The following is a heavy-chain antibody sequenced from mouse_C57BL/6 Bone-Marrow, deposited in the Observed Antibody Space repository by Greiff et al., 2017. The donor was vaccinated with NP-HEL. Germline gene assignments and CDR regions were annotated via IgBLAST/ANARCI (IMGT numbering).Heavy chain of an antibody. CDR1: GYTFTDYY. J-gene: IGHJ3*01. CDR3: ARRGSNSAWFAY. D-gene: IGHD2-5*01. V-gene: IGHV1-26*01. CDR2: INPNNGGT. Sequence: EVQLQQSGPELVKPGASVKISCKASGYTFTDYYMNWVKQSHGKSLEWIGDINPNNGGTSYNQKFKGKATLTVDKSSSTAYMELRSLTSEDSAVYYCARRGSNSAWFAYWGQGTLVTVSA.